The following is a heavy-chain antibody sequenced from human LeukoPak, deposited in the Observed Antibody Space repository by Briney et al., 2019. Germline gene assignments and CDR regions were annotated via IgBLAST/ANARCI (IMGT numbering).Heavy chain of an antibody. Sequence: GSLRLSCTRSGYTFDVYARSWVRHALEEGREWVGFLLSKTYRGTTEYAASVKGRFTISRQDSQSITYLQMNSLKTEDTAVYYCTRGTIQLWLYYGMDVWGKGTTVTVSS. V-gene: IGHV3-49*04. CDR3: TRGTIQLWLYYGMDV. J-gene: IGHJ6*04. D-gene: IGHD5-18*01. CDR1: GYTFDVYA. CDR2: LLSKTYRGTT.